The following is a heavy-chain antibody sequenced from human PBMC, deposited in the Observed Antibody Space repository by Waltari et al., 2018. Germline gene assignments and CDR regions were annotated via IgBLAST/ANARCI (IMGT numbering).Heavy chain of an antibody. CDR3: ARGSDLRIQLKAGFDY. CDR1: GGSISSGSYY. V-gene: IGHV4-61*02. CDR2: IYTSGST. D-gene: IGHD5-18*01. J-gene: IGHJ4*02. Sequence: QVQLQESGPGLVKPSQTLSLTCTVSGGSISSGSYYWSWIRQPAGKGLEWIGRIYTSGSTKYNPSLKSRVTISVDTSKNQFSLKLSSVTAADTAVYYCARGSDLRIQLKAGFDYWGQGTLVTVSS.